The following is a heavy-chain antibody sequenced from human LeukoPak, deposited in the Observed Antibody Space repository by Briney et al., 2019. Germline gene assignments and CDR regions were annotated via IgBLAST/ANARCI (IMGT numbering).Heavy chain of an antibody. Sequence: PGGSLRLSCAASGFTFSSYWMSWVRQAPGKGLEWVANIKQDGSEKYYVDSVKGRFTISRDNAKHSLYLQMNSLRAEDTAVYYCARGQWLALGYMDVWGKGTTVTVSS. CDR2: IKQDGSEK. CDR3: ARGQWLALGYMDV. V-gene: IGHV3-7*01. J-gene: IGHJ6*03. CDR1: GFTFSSYW. D-gene: IGHD6-19*01.